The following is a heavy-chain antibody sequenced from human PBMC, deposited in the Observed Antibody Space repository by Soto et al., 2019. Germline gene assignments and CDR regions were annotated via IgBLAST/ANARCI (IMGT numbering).Heavy chain of an antibody. V-gene: IGHV1-69*04. J-gene: IGHJ5*02. CDR1: GGTFSSYT. D-gene: IGHD3-22*01. CDR3: ARDRSDCYYDSSGYCPPNWFDP. Sequence: ASVKVSCKASGGTFSSYTISWVRQAPGQGLEWMGRIIPILGIANYAQKFQGRVTITADKSTSTAYMELSSLRSEDTAVYYCARDRSDCYYDSSGYCPPNWFDPWGQGTLVTVSS. CDR2: IIPILGIA.